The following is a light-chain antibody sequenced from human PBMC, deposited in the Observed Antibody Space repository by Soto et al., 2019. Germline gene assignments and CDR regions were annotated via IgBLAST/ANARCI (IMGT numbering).Light chain of an antibody. V-gene: IGKV3-11*01. CDR1: QSVSSY. CDR2: GAS. J-gene: IGKJ2*01. Sequence: EIVLTQSPATLSLSPGERATLSCRASQSVSSYLAWYQQKPGQAPRLLIYGASNRATGIPDRFSGSGSGTDFTLTISRLEPEDFAVYYCQQYHNWPPYTFGQGTKVDI. CDR3: QQYHNWPPYT.